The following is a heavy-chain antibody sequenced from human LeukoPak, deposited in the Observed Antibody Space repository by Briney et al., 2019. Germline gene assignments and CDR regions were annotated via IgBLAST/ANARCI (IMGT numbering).Heavy chain of an antibody. J-gene: IGHJ5*02. CDR1: GYTFTSYA. V-gene: IGHV1-3*01. Sequence: ASVKVSCRASGYTFTSYAMHWVRQAPGQRLEWMGWINAGNGNTKYSQKFQGRVTITRDTSASTAYMELSSLRSEDTAVYYCARLIAAAGMNWFDPWGQGTLVTVSS. CDR3: ARLIAAAGMNWFDP. CDR2: INAGNGNT. D-gene: IGHD6-13*01.